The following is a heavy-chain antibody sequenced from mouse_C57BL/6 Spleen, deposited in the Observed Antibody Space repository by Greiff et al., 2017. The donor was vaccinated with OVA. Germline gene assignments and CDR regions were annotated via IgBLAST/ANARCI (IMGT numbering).Heavy chain of an antibody. CDR3: ARRGDSNPYYFDY. Sequence: VQLQQPGAELVKPGASVKLSCKASGYTFTSYWMHWVKQMPGRGLEWIGRIDPTGGGTNYNEKFKSKATVTVDKSSSTAYMQLSSLTSEDSAVYYCARRGDSNPYYFDYWGQGTTLTVSS. D-gene: IGHD2-5*01. V-gene: IGHV1-62-3*01. CDR1: GYTFTSYW. CDR2: IDPTGGGT. J-gene: IGHJ2*01.